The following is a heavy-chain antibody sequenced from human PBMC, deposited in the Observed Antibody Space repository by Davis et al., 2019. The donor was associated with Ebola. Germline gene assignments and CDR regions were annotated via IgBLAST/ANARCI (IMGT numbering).Heavy chain of an antibody. Sequence: GGSLRLSCAASGISFSNYGMFWVRQAPGKVMEWVAVISPDGSDKNYADSVKGRFTISRDNSKKTLYLQMNSLRAEDTAVYYCAKSGLSFGVVKYHYGMDVWGKGTTVTVSS. CDR3: AKSGLSFGVVKYHYGMDV. CDR1: GISFSNYG. V-gene: IGHV3-30*18. CDR2: ISPDGSDK. J-gene: IGHJ6*04. D-gene: IGHD3-3*01.